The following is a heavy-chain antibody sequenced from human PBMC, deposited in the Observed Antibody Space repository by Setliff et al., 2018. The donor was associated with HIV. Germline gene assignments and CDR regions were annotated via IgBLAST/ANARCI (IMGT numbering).Heavy chain of an antibody. J-gene: IGHJ4*02. D-gene: IGHD6-19*01. CDR1: GGSISSGDYY. Sequence: PSETLSLTCTVSGGSISSGDYYWSWIRQPPGKGLEWIGYTYYSGSTYYNPSLKSRVTISVDTSKNQFSLKLSSVTAADTAVYYCARSSGWSQYYFDYWGQGTLVTVSS. CDR3: ARSSGWSQYYFDY. V-gene: IGHV4-30-4*08. CDR2: TYYSGST.